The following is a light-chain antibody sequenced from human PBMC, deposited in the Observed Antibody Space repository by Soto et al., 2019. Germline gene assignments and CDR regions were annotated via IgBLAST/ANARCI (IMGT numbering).Light chain of an antibody. CDR1: QGISTY. CDR3: QQSYSTPLT. J-gene: IGKJ4*01. V-gene: IGKV1-39*01. CDR2: AAS. Sequence: DIQMTQSPSSLSASVGARVPITWRASQGISTYLNWYQQKPGKAPKLLISAASSLQSGVPSRFSGSGSGTDFTLTISSLQPEDFATYYCQQSYSTPLTFGGGTKVDIK.